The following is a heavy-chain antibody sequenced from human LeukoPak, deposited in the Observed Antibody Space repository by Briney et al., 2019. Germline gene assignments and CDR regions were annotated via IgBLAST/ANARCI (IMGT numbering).Heavy chain of an antibody. J-gene: IGHJ5*02. Sequence: SETLSLTCTVSGGSISSSSYYWGWIRQPPGKGLEWIGSIYYSGSTYYNPSLKSRVTISVDTSKNQFSLKLSSVTAADTAVYYCARDDCSGGSCYFGWFDPWGQGTLVTVSS. D-gene: IGHD2-15*01. CDR3: ARDDCSGGSCYFGWFDP. CDR2: IYYSGST. V-gene: IGHV4-39*07. CDR1: GGSISSSSYY.